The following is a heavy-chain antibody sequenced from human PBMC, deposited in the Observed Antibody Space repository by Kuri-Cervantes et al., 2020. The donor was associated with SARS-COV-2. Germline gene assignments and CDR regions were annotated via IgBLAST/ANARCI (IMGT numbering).Heavy chain of an antibody. CDR2: IFYSGST. CDR3: ARAYGFLRYIYYMDV. J-gene: IGHJ6*03. CDR1: GGSLSGHY. D-gene: IGHD4-17*01. V-gene: IGHV4-59*11. Sequence: GSLRLSCTVSGGSLSGHYWSWVRQPPGKGLEWIGNIFYSGSTNYNPSLKSRVTISVDTSSKQFSLHLGSVTAADTAVYYCARAYGFLRYIYYMDVWGRGTTVTVSS.